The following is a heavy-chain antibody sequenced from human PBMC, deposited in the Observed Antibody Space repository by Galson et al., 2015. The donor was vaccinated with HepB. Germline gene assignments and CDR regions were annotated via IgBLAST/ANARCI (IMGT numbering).Heavy chain of an antibody. CDR1: GFTFDDYG. V-gene: IGHV3-20*04. D-gene: IGHD6-19*01. CDR2: LNWNGGST. CDR3: VRDSGTGWYYEYYFNY. Sequence: SLRLSCAASGFTFDDYGLSWVRQAPGKGLEWVSCLNWNGGSTGYADSVKGRFTISRDNAKKSPYLQMKSRREEDMAPYYCVRDSGTGWYYEYYFNYWGQGTLVTVSS. J-gene: IGHJ4*02.